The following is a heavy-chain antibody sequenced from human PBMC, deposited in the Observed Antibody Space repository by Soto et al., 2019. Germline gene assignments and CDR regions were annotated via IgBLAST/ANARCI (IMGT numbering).Heavy chain of an antibody. J-gene: IGHJ6*03. Sequence: PSETLSLTCAVYGGSFSGYYWSWIRQPPGKGLEWIGEINHSGSTNYNPSLKSRVTISVDTSKNQFSLKLSSVTAADTAVYYCARVTFFGVVLYYYYYMDGWGKGTTVTVSS. CDR2: INHSGST. CDR3: ARVTFFGVVLYYYYYMDG. CDR1: GGSFSGYY. D-gene: IGHD3-3*01. V-gene: IGHV4-34*01.